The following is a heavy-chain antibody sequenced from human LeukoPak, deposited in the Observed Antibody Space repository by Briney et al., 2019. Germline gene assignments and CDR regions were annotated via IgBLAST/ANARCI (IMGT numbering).Heavy chain of an antibody. CDR1: GFRFGDYW. Sequence: PGGSLRLSCAASGFRFGDYWMTWARHIPGKGLEWVANIKQDGAEKHYAESVEGRFIISRDNAKNSVYLEMDSPKVEDTAVYYCARVGAWDLQRVFEYWGQGTLVTVSS. J-gene: IGHJ4*02. V-gene: IGHV3-7*01. CDR3: ARVGAWDLQRVFEY. D-gene: IGHD1-26*01. CDR2: IKQDGAEK.